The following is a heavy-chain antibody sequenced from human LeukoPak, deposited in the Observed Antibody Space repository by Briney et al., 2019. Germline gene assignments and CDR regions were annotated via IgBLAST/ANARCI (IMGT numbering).Heavy chain of an antibody. CDR2: ISSSSVTI. J-gene: IGHJ3*01. CDR3: ARVDGSAFSFDV. D-gene: IGHD3-3*01. V-gene: IGHV3-48*02. CDR1: GFTFSSYS. Sequence: GRSLRPSCAALGFTFSSYSMTWVRQAPGKGLQWVSYISSSSVTIYYADSVTGRFTISRDNARNSLDLQMNSLRDEDTAVYYCARVDGSAFSFDVWGQGTLVTVSS.